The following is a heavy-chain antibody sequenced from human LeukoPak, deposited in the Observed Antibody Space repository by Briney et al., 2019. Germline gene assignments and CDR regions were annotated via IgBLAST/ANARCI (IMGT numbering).Heavy chain of an antibody. J-gene: IGHJ4*02. Sequence: SVKVSCKASGGTFSGYAISWVRQAPGQGLEWMGGIIPIFGTANYAQKFQGRVTITADESTSTAYMELSSLRSEDTAVYYCASSNERGIVVVAATPFDYWGQGTLVTVSS. CDR3: ASSNERGIVVVAATPFDY. CDR1: GGTFSGYA. CDR2: IIPIFGTA. V-gene: IGHV1-69*13. D-gene: IGHD2-15*01.